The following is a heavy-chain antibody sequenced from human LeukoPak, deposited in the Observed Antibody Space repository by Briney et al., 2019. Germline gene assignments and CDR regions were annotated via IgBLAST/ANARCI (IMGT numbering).Heavy chain of an antibody. Sequence: GGSLRPSCAASGFTFSSYEMNWVRQAPGKGLECVSYISISGSIIYYADSVKGRFTISRDNAKNALYLQMNSLRAEDTAVYYCARVRGYGSESFDYWGQGTLVTVSS. J-gene: IGHJ4*02. D-gene: IGHD3-10*01. CDR1: GFTFSSYE. V-gene: IGHV3-48*03. CDR3: ARVRGYGSESFDY. CDR2: ISISGSII.